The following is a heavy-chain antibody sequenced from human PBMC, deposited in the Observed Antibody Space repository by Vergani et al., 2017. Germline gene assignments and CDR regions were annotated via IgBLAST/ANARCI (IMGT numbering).Heavy chain of an antibody. CDR1: GFTFSSYW. CDR2: IKQDGSEK. V-gene: IGHV3-7*01. CDR3: ARDQLPIVVVVAATPKAFDI. D-gene: IGHD2-15*01. Sequence: EVQLVESGGGLVQPGGSLRLSCAASGFTFSSYWMSWVRQAPGKGLEWVANIKQDGSEKYYVDSVKGRFTISRDNAKNSLYLQMNSLRAEDTAVYYCARDQLPIVVVVAATPKAFDIGGQGTMVTVSS. J-gene: IGHJ3*02.